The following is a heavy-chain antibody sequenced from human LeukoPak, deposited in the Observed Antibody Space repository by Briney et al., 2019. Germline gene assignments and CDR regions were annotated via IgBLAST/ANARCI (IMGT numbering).Heavy chain of an antibody. CDR3: AILGRGASQRSGAAADLDY. CDR2: INAENGNR. D-gene: IGHD6-13*01. CDR1: IYTFTIYY. V-gene: IGHV1-3*01. Sequence: ASVNVSCKASIYTFTIYYMHWVRQAPGQTREGMGWINAENGNRKYSQKFEGRVTIHRDTSASKAYMELSSLRSEDTAVYCCAILGRGASQRSGAAADLDYWGQGTLVTVSS. J-gene: IGHJ4*02.